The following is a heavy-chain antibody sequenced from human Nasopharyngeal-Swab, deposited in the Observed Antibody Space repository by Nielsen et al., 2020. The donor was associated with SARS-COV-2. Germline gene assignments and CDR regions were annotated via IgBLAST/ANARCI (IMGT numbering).Heavy chain of an antibody. D-gene: IGHD3-3*01. CDR2: IYYSGST. J-gene: IGHJ3*02. Sequence: SETLSLTCTVSGGSISSGGYYWSWIRQHPGKGLERIGYIYYSGSTYYNPSLKSRVTISVDTSKNQFSLKLSSVTAADTAVYYCARDRAGVTIFGVVILDAFDIWGQGTMVTVSS. CDR3: ARDRAGVTIFGVVILDAFDI. CDR1: GGSISSGGYY. V-gene: IGHV4-31*03.